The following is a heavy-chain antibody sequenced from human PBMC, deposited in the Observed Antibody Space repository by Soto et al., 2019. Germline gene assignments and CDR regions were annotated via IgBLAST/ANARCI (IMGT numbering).Heavy chain of an antibody. D-gene: IGHD1-1*01. V-gene: IGHV4-34*01. CDR2: INHSGIT. J-gene: IGHJ4*02. CDR3: VRGPYNYNSRYFDY. Sequence: SETLSLTCTVSGGSFSGYFWTWIRQPPGKGLEWLAEINHSGITNYDPSVESRVSMSVDTSKNQFSLRLYSVTAADTAVYYCVRGPYNYNSRYFDYWGQGTLVTVSS. CDR1: GGSFSGYF.